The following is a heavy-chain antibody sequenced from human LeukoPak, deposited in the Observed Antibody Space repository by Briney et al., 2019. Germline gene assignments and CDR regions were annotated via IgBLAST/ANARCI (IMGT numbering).Heavy chain of an antibody. CDR3: ARGRGGGHFDL. CDR2: MKPNCYNI. Sequence: ASVKVSCKASGYTFTSYDINWVRQATRQGLEWMGWMKPNCYNIAFAQNFQGRVTKSRNTSISIAYMELISLRSEDTAMYYCARGRGGGHFDLWGRGTLLTVSS. D-gene: IGHD2-15*01. CDR1: GYTFTSYD. J-gene: IGHJ2*01. V-gene: IGHV1-8*02.